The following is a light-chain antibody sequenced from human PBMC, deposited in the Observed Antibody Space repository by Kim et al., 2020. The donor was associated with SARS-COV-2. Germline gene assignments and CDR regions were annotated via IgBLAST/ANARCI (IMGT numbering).Light chain of an antibody. Sequence: EIVLTQSPGTLSLSPGERATLSCRASQSVSSNYLAWYQQKPGQAPRLLIYVASNRANGIPDRFSGSGSGTDFTLTISRLEPEDFAVYYCQQYGRSPRTFGQGTKVDIK. CDR1: QSVSSNY. CDR2: VAS. V-gene: IGKV3-20*01. CDR3: QQYGRSPRT. J-gene: IGKJ1*01.